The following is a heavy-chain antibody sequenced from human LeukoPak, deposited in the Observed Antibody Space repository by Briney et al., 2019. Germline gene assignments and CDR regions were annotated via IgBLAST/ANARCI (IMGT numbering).Heavy chain of an antibody. Sequence: SQTLSLTCAISGDSVSSNSVTWNWIRQSPSRGLEWLGRTYYRSTWYNDYAVSVRGRITVNPDTSKNQFSLHLNSVTPEDAAVYYCAGGQGFLIDYWGQGTLVTVSS. CDR2: TYYRSTWYN. V-gene: IGHV6-1*01. CDR1: GDSVSSNSVT. CDR3: AGGQGFLIDY. D-gene: IGHD3-3*01. J-gene: IGHJ4*02.